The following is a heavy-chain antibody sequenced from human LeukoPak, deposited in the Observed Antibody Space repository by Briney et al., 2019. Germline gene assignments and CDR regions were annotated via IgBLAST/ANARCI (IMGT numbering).Heavy chain of an antibody. V-gene: IGHV4-38-2*01. D-gene: IGHD2-15*01. Sequence: SETLSLTCAVSGYSISSGYYWGWIRQPPGKGLEWIGSIYHSGSTYYNPSLKSRVTISVDTSKNQFSLKLSSVTAADTAVYYCARGYCSGGSCYSLDPWGQGTLVTVSS. CDR3: ARGYCSGGSCYSLDP. CDR1: GYSISSGYY. J-gene: IGHJ5*02. CDR2: IYHSGST.